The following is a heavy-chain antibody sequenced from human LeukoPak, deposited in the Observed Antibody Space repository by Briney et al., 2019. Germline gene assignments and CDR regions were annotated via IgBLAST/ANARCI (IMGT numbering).Heavy chain of an antibody. Sequence: SGRSLRLSCAASGFSFSSYAMHWVRQAPGKGLEWVAVISYDGSSKYYADSVKGRFTISRDNSKNTLYLQMNSLRAEDTAVYYCARGVSMAQPHIDYWGQGTLVTVSS. CDR2: ISYDGSSK. J-gene: IGHJ4*02. D-gene: IGHD2/OR15-2a*01. CDR3: ARGVSMAQPHIDY. CDR1: GFSFSSYA. V-gene: IGHV3-30-3*01.